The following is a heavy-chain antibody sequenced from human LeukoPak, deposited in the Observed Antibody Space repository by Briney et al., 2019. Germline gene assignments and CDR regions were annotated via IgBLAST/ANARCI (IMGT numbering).Heavy chain of an antibody. CDR2: IIGSGDST. D-gene: IGHD6-19*01. V-gene: IGHV3-23*01. CDR3: AKVRAPSGWFNSDY. Sequence: PGGSLRLSCAASGFTFSNYVMSWVRQAPGKGLEWVSGIIGSGDSTYYADSVKGRFTISRDNSKNTLYLQMNSLRVEDTAAYYCAKVRAPSGWFNSDYWGQGTLVTVSS. CDR1: GFTFSNYV. J-gene: IGHJ4*02.